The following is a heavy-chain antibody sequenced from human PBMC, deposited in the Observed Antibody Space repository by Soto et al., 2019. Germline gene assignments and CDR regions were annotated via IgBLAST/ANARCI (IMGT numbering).Heavy chain of an antibody. J-gene: IGHJ4*02. CDR2: IRDKANSYAT. D-gene: IGHD2-21*02. CDR3: IRLYCGGDCDFDS. CDR1: GFTFSGSA. V-gene: IGHV3-73*02. Sequence: EVQLVESGGGLVQPGGSLKLSCAASGFTFSGSAMHWVRQASGKGLEWVGRIRDKANSYATAYTASVKGRFTISRDDSKNTAYLQMNSLKTEDTAVYYCIRLYCGGDCDFDSWGQGTLVTVSS.